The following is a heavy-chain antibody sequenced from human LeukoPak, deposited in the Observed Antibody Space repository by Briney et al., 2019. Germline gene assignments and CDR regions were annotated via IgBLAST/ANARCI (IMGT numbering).Heavy chain of an antibody. Sequence: PLETLSLTCTVSGGSISSYYWSWIRQPPGKGLEWIGYIYYSGSTNYNPSLTSRVTISVDTSKNQFSLKLSSVTAADTAVYYCAREPVAGNQAYFDYWGQGTLVTVSS. CDR1: GGSISSYY. J-gene: IGHJ4*02. CDR2: IYYSGST. CDR3: AREPVAGNQAYFDY. D-gene: IGHD6-19*01. V-gene: IGHV4-59*01.